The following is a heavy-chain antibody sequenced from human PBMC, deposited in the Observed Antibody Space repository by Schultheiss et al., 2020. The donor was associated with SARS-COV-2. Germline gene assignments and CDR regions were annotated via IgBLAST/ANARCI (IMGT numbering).Heavy chain of an antibody. D-gene: IGHD6-19*01. CDR3: ARVKWLVNHNFDY. CDR1: GFTFSSYG. J-gene: IGHJ4*02. Sequence: GESLKISCAASGFTFSSYGMHWVRQAPGKGLEWVSSISGSGGSTYYADSVKGRFTISRDNSKNTLYLQMNSLRAEDTAVYYCARVKWLVNHNFDYWGQGTLVTVSS. CDR2: ISGSGGST. V-gene: IGHV3-23*01.